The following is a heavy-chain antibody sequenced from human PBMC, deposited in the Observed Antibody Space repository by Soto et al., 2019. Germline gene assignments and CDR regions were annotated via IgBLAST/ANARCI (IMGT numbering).Heavy chain of an antibody. Sequence: QLQLQESGPGLVKPSETLSLTCTVSGGSISSSSYYWGWIRQPPGKGLEWIGSIFYSGSTYYNPXXKXRXXISVDTSKNXFXLXLXPVTAADTAVYYCARHLTYCSAGSCYSDFPYYGMDVWGPGTTVTVSS. J-gene: IGHJ6*02. CDR1: GGSISSSSYY. CDR3: ARHLTYCSAGSCYSDFPYYGMDV. CDR2: IFYSGST. D-gene: IGHD2-15*01. V-gene: IGHV4-39*01.